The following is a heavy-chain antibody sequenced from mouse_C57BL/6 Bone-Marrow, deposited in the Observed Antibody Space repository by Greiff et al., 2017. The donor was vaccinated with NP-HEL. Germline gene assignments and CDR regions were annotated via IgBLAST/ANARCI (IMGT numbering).Heavy chain of an antibody. Sequence: VQLKVSVAELVRPGASVKLSCTASGFNIKNTYMHWVKQRPEQGLEWIGRIDPANGNTKYAPKFQGKATITADTSSNTAYLQLSSLTSEDTAIYYCAPFYYSNFHWYFDVWGTGTTVTVSS. CDR2: IDPANGNT. CDR1: GFNIKNTY. D-gene: IGHD2-5*01. V-gene: IGHV14-3*01. J-gene: IGHJ1*03. CDR3: APFYYSNFHWYFDV.